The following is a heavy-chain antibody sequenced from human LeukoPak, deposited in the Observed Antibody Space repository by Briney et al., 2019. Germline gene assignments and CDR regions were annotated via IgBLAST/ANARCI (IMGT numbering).Heavy chain of an antibody. CDR2: IYDIGST. CDR3: ARTAVTPGSSDAFDI. V-gene: IGHV3-53*01. CDR1: GFTVSSKY. Sequence: GGSLRLSCAASGFTVSSKYMSWVRQAPGTGLEWVSIIYDIGSTYYADSVKGRFTISRDNSQSTLYLQLNSLRAEDTAVYYCARTAVTPGSSDAFDIWGQGTMVTVSS. D-gene: IGHD4-17*01. J-gene: IGHJ3*02.